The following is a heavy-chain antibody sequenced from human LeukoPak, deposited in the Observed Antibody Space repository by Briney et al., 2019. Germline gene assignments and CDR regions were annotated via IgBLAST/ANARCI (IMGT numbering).Heavy chain of an antibody. CDR1: GGSISSYY. CDR3: ARLSRYSSRPDRMDV. D-gene: IGHD6-13*01. J-gene: IGHJ6*02. CDR2: IYYSGST. V-gene: IGHV4-59*08. Sequence: SETLSLTCTVSGGSISSYYWSWIRQLPGKGLEWIGYIYYSGSTNYNPSLKSRVTISVDTSKNQFSLKLSSVTAADTAVYYCARLSRYSSRPDRMDVWGQGTTVTVSS.